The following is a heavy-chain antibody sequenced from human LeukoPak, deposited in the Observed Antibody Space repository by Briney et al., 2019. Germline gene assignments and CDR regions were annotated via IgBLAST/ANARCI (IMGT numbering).Heavy chain of an antibody. CDR1: GFTLSSYN. CDR2: ISNSGSNT. Sequence: GGSLRLSCAASGFTLSSYNMNWVRQAPGKGLEWISYISNSGSNTFYADSVKGRFTTSRDNAENSLYLQTNSLKADDTAVYYCAREGGSGSYLYSWGQGTLVTVSS. CDR3: AREGGSGSYLYS. D-gene: IGHD3-10*01. V-gene: IGHV3-48*01. J-gene: IGHJ4*02.